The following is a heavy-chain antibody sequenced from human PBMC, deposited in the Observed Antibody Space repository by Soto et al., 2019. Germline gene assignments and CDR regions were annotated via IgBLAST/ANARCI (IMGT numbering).Heavy chain of an antibody. CDR1: GYTFTSHG. Sequence: QVQLVQSGSEVKKPGASVKVSCKASGYTFTSHGITWGRQAPGQGLEWMGWVTTSNGKTNYAQQFQGRVTMTIDTSTSTAYMELRSLTSDVMALYYCARETTVTAFDYWGQGTLVIVSS. CDR2: VTTSNGKT. J-gene: IGHJ4*02. D-gene: IGHD4-4*01. V-gene: IGHV1-18*03. CDR3: ARETTVTAFDY.